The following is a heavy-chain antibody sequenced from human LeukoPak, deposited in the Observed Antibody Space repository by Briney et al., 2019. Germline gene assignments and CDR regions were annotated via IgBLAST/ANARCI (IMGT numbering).Heavy chain of an antibody. Sequence: SVKVSCKASGGTFSSYAISWVRQAPGQGLEWMGGVIPIFGTANYAQKFQGRVTITTDESTSTAYMELSSLRSEDKAVYYCARDLYPAIAAAGTFDYYYYMDVWGKGTTVTVSS. D-gene: IGHD6-13*01. CDR3: ARDLYPAIAAAGTFDYYYYMDV. CDR1: GGTFSSYA. V-gene: IGHV1-69*05. J-gene: IGHJ6*03. CDR2: VIPIFGTA.